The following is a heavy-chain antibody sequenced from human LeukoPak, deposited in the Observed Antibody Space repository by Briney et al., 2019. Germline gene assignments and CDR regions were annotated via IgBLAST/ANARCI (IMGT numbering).Heavy chain of an antibody. J-gene: IGHJ5*02. CDR1: GGSFSGYY. V-gene: IGHV4-34*01. CDR2: INHSGST. Sequence: SETLSLTCAVYGGSFSGYYWSWIRQPPGKGLEWIGEINHSGSTNYNPSLKSRVTISVDTSKNQFSLKLSSVTAADTAVYYCARHYGQSNGVFDPWGQGTLVTVSS. CDR3: ARHYGQSNGVFDP. D-gene: IGHD3-16*01.